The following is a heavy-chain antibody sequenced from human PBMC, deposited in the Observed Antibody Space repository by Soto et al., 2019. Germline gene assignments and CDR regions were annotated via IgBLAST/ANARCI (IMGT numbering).Heavy chain of an antibody. J-gene: IGHJ5*02. Sequence: QVQLVQSGAEVKKPGSSVKVSCKASGGTFSSYAISWVRQAPGQGLEWMGGIIPIFGTANYAQKFQGRVTITADESTSTAYLELSSLRSEDTAVYYCASSRCSGGSCYPYNWFDPGGQGTLVTVSS. CDR1: GGTFSSYA. CDR2: IIPIFGTA. D-gene: IGHD2-15*01. V-gene: IGHV1-69*01. CDR3: ASSRCSGGSCYPYNWFDP.